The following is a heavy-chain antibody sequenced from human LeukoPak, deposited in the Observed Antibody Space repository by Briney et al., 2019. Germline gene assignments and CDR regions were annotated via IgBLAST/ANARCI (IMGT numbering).Heavy chain of an antibody. D-gene: IGHD3-3*01. V-gene: IGHV3-7*01. Sequence: GGCLTLACAAAAFMFNNYWMRWVRQAAGKGREWVGSIKEDGSEKYYVDSVKGRFTISRDNAKNLLYLQMTSLRAEDTAVYYCATCPTDKYDDDHADYWGQGSLVTVSS. CDR3: ATCPTDKYDDDHADY. J-gene: IGHJ4*02. CDR1: AFMFNNYW. CDR2: IKEDGSEK.